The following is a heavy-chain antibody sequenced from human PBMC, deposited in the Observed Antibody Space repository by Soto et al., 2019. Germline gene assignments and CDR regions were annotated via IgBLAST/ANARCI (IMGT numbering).Heavy chain of an antibody. CDR1: GGSISSGGYY. J-gene: IGHJ6*02. Sequence: QVQLQESGPGLVKPSQTLSLTCTVSGGSISSGGYYWSWIRQHPGKGLEWIGYIYYSGSTYYNPSLKSRVTISVDTSKNQFSLKLSSVTAADTAVYYCARDSPLYSSSWPRDGYYYYGMDVWGQGTTVTVSS. CDR2: IYYSGST. D-gene: IGHD6-13*01. CDR3: ARDSPLYSSSWPRDGYYYYGMDV. V-gene: IGHV4-31*03.